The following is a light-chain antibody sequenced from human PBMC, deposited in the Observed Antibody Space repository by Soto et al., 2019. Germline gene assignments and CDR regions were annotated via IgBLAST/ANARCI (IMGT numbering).Light chain of an antibody. V-gene: IGKV3-15*01. Sequence: EIVMTQSPATLSVSPGEIATLSCRASQSVSSSLDWYQHKPGQAPRLLIYGASTRATGIPARFSGSGSGTEFTLTISSLQSEDLAVYYCQQYKNWLTWTFGQGPKVEI. CDR3: QQYKNWLTWT. CDR2: GAS. CDR1: QSVSSS. J-gene: IGKJ1*01.